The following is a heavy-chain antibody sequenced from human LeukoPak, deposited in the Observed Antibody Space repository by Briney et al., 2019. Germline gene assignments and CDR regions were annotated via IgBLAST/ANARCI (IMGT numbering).Heavy chain of an antibody. J-gene: IGHJ4*02. CDR3: GKTTTGYSSGRNPAWPVDY. CDR1: GFTFSSYA. CDR2: IFVSGGSA. V-gene: IGHV3-23*01. D-gene: IGHD6-19*01. Sequence: GGSLRLSCTASGFTFSSYAMYWVRQAPGKGLEWVSGIFVSGGSAHYADPVKGRFTISRDNSQNTVYLQMNSLRAEDTAVYYCGKTTTGYSSGRNPAWPVDYWGQGTLVTVSS.